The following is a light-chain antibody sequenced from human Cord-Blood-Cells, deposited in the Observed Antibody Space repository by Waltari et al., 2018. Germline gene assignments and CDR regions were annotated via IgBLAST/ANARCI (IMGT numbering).Light chain of an antibody. J-gene: IGLJ2*01. CDR3: SSYTSSSTVV. CDR1: SSDVGGYTY. Sequence: QSALTQPASVSGSPGQSITIPCTGTSSDVGGYTYVSWYQQHPGQAPKLMIYDVSNRPSGVSNRFSGSKSGNTASLTISGLQAEDEADYYCSSYTSSSTVVFGGGTKLTVL. CDR2: DVS. V-gene: IGLV2-14*01.